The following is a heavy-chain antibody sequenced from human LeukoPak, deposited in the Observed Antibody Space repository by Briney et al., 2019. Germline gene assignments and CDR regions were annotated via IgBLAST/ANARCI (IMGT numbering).Heavy chain of an antibody. V-gene: IGHV3-30*18. Sequence: PGGSLRLSCAASGFTFSSYGMHWVRRAPGKGLEWVAVISYDGSNKYYADSVKGRFTISRDNSKNTLYLQMNSLRAEDTAVYYCAKDSSGSHWGQGTLVTVSS. D-gene: IGHD1-26*01. CDR1: GFTFSSYG. CDR2: ISYDGSNK. J-gene: IGHJ4*02. CDR3: AKDSSGSH.